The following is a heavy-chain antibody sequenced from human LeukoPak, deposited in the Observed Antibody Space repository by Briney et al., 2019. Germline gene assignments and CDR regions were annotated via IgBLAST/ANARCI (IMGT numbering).Heavy chain of an antibody. V-gene: IGHV1-2*02. Sequence: EASVKVSCKASGYTFTGYYMHWVRQAPGQGLEWMGWINPNSGGTNYAQKFQGRVTMTRDTSISTAYMELSRLRSDDTAVYYCARDFYDSSGSLVVGAFDIWGQGTMVTVSS. CDR3: ARDFYDSSGSLVVGAFDI. CDR2: INPNSGGT. J-gene: IGHJ3*02. D-gene: IGHD3-22*01. CDR1: GYTFTGYY.